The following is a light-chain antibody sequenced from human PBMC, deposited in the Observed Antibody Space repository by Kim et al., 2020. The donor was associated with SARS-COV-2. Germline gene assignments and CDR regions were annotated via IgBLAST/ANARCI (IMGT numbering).Light chain of an antibody. Sequence: APGKTAKITCGGNNIGSKSEHWYQQKPGQAPVLVIYYDSDRPSGIPERFSGSNSGNTATLTISRVGAGDEADYYCQVWDSSSDHWVFGGGTQLTVL. J-gene: IGLJ3*02. CDR2: YDS. CDR1: NIGSKS. V-gene: IGLV3-21*04. CDR3: QVWDSSSDHWV.